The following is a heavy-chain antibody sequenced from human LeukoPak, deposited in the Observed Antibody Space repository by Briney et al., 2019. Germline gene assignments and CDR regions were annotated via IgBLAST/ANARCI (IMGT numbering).Heavy chain of an antibody. V-gene: IGHV4-39*01. Sequence: GSLRLSCGASGFPVNSNYMAWVRQPPGKGLEWIGSIYYSGNTYYNPSLKSRVTISVDTSKNQFSLTLSSVTAADTAVYYCARQSTAMGTFDYWGQGTLVPVSS. J-gene: IGHJ4*02. D-gene: IGHD5-18*01. CDR3: ARQSTAMGTFDY. CDR2: IYYSGNT. CDR1: GFPVNSNY.